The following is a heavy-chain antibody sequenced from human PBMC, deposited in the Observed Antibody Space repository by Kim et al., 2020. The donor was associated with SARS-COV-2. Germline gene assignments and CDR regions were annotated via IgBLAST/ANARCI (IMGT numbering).Heavy chain of an antibody. Sequence: TPTYPQGFIGRFVFSMDPSVSTAYLQITSLKAEDTAIYYCARNYGGREFDYWGQGTLVTVSS. V-gene: IGHV7-4-1*02. CDR2: TP. CDR3: ARNYGGREFDY. D-gene: IGHD4-17*01. J-gene: IGHJ4*02.